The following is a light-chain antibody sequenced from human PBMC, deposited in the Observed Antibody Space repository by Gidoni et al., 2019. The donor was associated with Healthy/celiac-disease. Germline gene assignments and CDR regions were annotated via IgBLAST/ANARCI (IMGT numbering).Light chain of an antibody. CDR3: QQYGSSPRLT. Sequence: EFVLPQSPGTLSLSPGERATLPCRASQSVSSSYLAWYQQKPGQAPRLLIYGASSRATGIPDRFIGSGSGTDVTLTISRLEPEDFAVYYCQQYGSSPRLTFGGGTKVEIK. J-gene: IGKJ4*02. CDR2: GAS. CDR1: QSVSSSY. V-gene: IGKV3-20*01.